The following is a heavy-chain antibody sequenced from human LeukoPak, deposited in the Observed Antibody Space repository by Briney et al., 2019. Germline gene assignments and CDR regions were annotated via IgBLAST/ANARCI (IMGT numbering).Heavy chain of an antibody. Sequence: SETLSLTCTVSGGSISSYCWSWIRQPPGKGLEWIGYIYYSGSTNYNPSLKSRVTISVDTSKNQFSLKLSSVTAADTAVYYCVKVPPRPTITFGGAIDPSDHWGQGTLVTVS. D-gene: IGHD3-16*02. V-gene: IGHV4-59*01. CDR2: IYYSGST. J-gene: IGHJ4*02. CDR1: GGSISSYC. CDR3: VKVPPRPTITFGGAIDPSDH.